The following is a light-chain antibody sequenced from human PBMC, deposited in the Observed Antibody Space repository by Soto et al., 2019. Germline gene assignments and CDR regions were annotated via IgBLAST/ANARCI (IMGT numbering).Light chain of an antibody. Sequence: MTQSPVTMSVSPGERATLSCRASQTISSWLAWYQQKPGQAPKLLIYKASSLESAVPSRFSGSGSGTDFTLTISSLQPEDFATYCCQQSYSTPITFGQGTRLEIK. CDR2: KAS. CDR3: QQSYSTPIT. J-gene: IGKJ5*01. CDR1: QTISSW. V-gene: IGKV1-5*03.